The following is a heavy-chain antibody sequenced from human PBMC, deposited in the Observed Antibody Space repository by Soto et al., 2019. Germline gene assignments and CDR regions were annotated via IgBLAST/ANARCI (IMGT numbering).Heavy chain of an antibody. CDR3: AREGYNWFDP. Sequence: EVQLVESGGGLVQPGGSLRLSCAASGFTFSSYWMSWVRQAPGKGLEWVANIKQDGSEKYYVDSVKGRFTISRDNANNQLYLQRNSLRAEDTAVYYCAREGYNWFDPWGQGTLVTVSS. V-gene: IGHV3-7*03. CDR1: GFTFSSYW. J-gene: IGHJ5*02. CDR2: IKQDGSEK.